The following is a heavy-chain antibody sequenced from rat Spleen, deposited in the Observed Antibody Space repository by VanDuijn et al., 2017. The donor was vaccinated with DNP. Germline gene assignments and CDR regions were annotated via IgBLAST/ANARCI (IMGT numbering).Heavy chain of an antibody. CDR2: IGSPAYAP. J-gene: IGHJ2*01. Sequence: EVQLVESGGGLVQPGRSLKLSCAASGFTFSAYYMAWVRQAPAKGLEWVAYIGSPAYAPYYTDSVKGRFAISRDNAKSTLYLQMNSLRSEDTATYYCGRHGDSGYFDSWGQGVMVTVSS. CDR1: GFTFSAYY. D-gene: IGHD4-3*01. CDR3: GRHGDSGYFDS. V-gene: IGHV5-25*01.